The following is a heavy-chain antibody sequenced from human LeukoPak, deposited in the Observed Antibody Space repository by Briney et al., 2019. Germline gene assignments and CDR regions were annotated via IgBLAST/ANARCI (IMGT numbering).Heavy chain of an antibody. CDR1: GFTFSSYG. J-gene: IGHJ4*02. Sequence: GRSLRLSCAASGFTFSSYGMHWVRQAPGKGLEWVAVIWYNGSNKYYADSAKGRFTISRDNSKNTLFLQMDSLRAEDTAVYYCARDWQHMATVIYYFDYWGQGTLVTVSS. CDR3: ARDWQHMATVIYYFDY. D-gene: IGHD4-17*01. V-gene: IGHV3-33*02. CDR2: IWYNGSNK.